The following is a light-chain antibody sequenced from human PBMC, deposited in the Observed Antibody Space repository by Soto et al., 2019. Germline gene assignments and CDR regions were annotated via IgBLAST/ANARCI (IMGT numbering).Light chain of an antibody. V-gene: IGKV3-20*01. J-gene: IGKJ4*01. CDR3: QQYGNSALT. CDR2: GTS. Sequence: IVLTQSPVTLAFFPLERATFSCMASHSVSSSYLVLYQQRPGQPPSLLIYGTSTRAAGISDRFSGSGSGTDFTLTIYRLEPGDSAVYYCQQYGNSALTFGRGTKV. CDR1: HSVSSSY.